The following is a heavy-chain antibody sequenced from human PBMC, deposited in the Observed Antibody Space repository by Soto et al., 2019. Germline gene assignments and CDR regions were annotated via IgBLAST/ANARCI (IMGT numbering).Heavy chain of an antibody. Sequence: QVQLVQSGAEVKKPGSSVKVSCKASGGTFSSYAISWVRQAPGQGLEWMGGIIPIFGTANYAQKFQGRVTITSDESTGTASLELSSLRSEDTAVYYCARDHYDSSGYYSHGYYYYYGMDVWGQGTTVTVSS. V-gene: IGHV1-69*01. CDR3: ARDHYDSSGYYSHGYYYYYGMDV. CDR1: GGTFSSYA. CDR2: IIPIFGTA. J-gene: IGHJ6*02. D-gene: IGHD3-22*01.